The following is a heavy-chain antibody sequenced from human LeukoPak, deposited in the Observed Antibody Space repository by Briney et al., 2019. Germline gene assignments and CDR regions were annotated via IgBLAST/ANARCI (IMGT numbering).Heavy chain of an antibody. CDR2: IYYSGST. CDR1: GDSISTSSYY. D-gene: IGHD3-22*01. V-gene: IGHV4-39*01. J-gene: IGHJ4*02. Sequence: SETLSLTCTVSGDSISTSSYYWGWMRQPPGKGLEWLGSIYYSGSTYYNPSLKSRATISVDTSKHQFSLKLYSVTAADTAVFYCARSYYYDYRQIDYWGQGTLVTVSS. CDR3: ARSYYYDYRQIDY.